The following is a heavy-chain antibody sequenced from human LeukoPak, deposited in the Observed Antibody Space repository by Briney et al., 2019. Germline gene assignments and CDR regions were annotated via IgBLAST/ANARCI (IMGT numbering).Heavy chain of an antibody. V-gene: IGHV4-59*08. CDR2: ICYSGST. CDR1: GGSIRSYY. D-gene: IGHD6-19*01. CDR3: ASSGYSGGWRREDGYYFDY. J-gene: IGHJ4*02. Sequence: SETLSLTCTVSGGSIRSYYWSWIRQPPGKGLEWIGYICYSGSTNYNPSLKSRVTISVDTSKNQFSLKLSSVTAADTAVYYCASSGYSGGWRREDGYYFDYWGQGTLVTVSS.